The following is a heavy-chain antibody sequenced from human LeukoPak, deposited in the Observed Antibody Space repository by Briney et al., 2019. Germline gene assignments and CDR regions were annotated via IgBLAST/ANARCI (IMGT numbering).Heavy chain of an antibody. CDR1: GFTFSRHS. CDR3: ARDPENVSGSHSHFDL. CDR2: SSTSSSYI. D-gene: IGHD1-26*01. V-gene: IGHV3-21*01. Sequence: GGSLRLSCAASGFTFSRHSMNWARQAPGKGLEWVSSSSTSSSYIYYADSVKGRFTISRDNAKNSLYLQMNSLRAEDTAVYYCARDPENVSGSHSHFDLWGRGTLVTVSS. J-gene: IGHJ2*01.